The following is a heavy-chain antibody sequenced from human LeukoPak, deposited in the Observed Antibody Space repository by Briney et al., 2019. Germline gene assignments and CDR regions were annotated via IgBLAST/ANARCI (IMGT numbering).Heavy chain of an antibody. CDR2: ISSSSSYI. J-gene: IGHJ4*02. CDR1: GFTFSSYS. CDR3: ARVDFWSGYYTVDY. Sequence: MTGGSLRLSCAASGFTFSSYSMNWVRQAPGKGLEWVSSISSSSSYIYYADSVKGRFTISRDNAKNSLYLRMNSLRAEDTAVYYCARVDFWSGYYTVDYWGQGTLVTVSS. V-gene: IGHV3-21*01. D-gene: IGHD3-3*01.